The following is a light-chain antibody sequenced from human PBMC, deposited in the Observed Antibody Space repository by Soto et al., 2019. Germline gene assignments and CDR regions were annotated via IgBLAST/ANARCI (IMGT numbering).Light chain of an antibody. J-gene: IGLJ2*01. CDR3: GTWGSSLSSVV. Sequence: QSVLTQPPSVSAAPGQRVTISCSGSSFNIGNNYVPWYQQLPGTAPKLLIYENNKRPSGIPDRFSGSKSGTSATLGITRLQTGDEADYYCGTWGSSLSSVVFGGGTKVTVL. CDR2: ENN. CDR1: SFNIGNNY. V-gene: IGLV1-51*02.